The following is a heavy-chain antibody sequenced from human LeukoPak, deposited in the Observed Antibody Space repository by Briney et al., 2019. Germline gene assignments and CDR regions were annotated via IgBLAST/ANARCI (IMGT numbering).Heavy chain of an antibody. J-gene: IGHJ4*02. D-gene: IGHD4-23*01. Sequence: ASVKVSCKASGYTFTGYYIHWVRQAPGQGLEWMGWISPNSGGTHYAQSFQGRVTMTRDTSITTAYMELSNLRSEDTAVYYCARGPSSLRWKLPSHRFDYWGQGTLVTVSS. CDR2: ISPNSGGT. CDR1: GYTFTGYY. CDR3: ARGPSSLRWKLPSHRFDY. V-gene: IGHV1-2*02.